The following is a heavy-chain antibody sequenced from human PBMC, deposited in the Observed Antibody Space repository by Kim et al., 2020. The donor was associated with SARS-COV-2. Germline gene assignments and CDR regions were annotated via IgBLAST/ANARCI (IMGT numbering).Heavy chain of an antibody. D-gene: IGHD2-15*01. V-gene: IGHV3-23*01. J-gene: IGHJ4*02. CDR1: GFTFNSYA. CDR2: ISGSGGKT. Sequence: GGSLRLSCAVSGFTFNSYAMSWVRQGPGEGLEWVSSISGSGGKTYYADSVKGRFTISRDNSKSTVYLQMNSLRAEDTAMYFCAKDPKHSGGWSDERDWCQGTLVTVSS. CDR3: AKDPKHSGGWSDERD.